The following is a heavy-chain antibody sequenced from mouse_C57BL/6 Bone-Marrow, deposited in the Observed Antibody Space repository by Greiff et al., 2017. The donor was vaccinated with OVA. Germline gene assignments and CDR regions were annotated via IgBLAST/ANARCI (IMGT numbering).Heavy chain of an antibody. J-gene: IGHJ4*01. D-gene: IGHD2-5*01. Sequence: EVKVEESGPGLVKPSQSLSLTCSVTGYSITSGYYWNWIRQFPGNKLEWMGYISYDGSNNYNPSLKNRISITRDTSKNQFFLKLNSVTTEDTATYYCARRGYSNPYAMDYWGQGTSVTVSS. V-gene: IGHV3-6*01. CDR1: GYSITSGYY. CDR3: ARRGYSNPYAMDY. CDR2: ISYDGSN.